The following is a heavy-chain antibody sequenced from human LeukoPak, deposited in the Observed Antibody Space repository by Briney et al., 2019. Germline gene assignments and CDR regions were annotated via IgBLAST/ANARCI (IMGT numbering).Heavy chain of an antibody. CDR3: AKDRKQCTSSSCYPAWFDP. V-gene: IGHV4-39*07. CDR1: AGSISSSTYY. Sequence: SQTLSLTCTVSAGSISSSTYYCGWIRQPPGKGLEWIGKIHYSGSTYYNPSLKSRVTISADTSKNQFSLKLNSVTAADTAVYYCAKDRKQCTSSSCYPAWFDPWGQGTLVTVSS. CDR2: IHYSGST. J-gene: IGHJ5*02. D-gene: IGHD2-2*01.